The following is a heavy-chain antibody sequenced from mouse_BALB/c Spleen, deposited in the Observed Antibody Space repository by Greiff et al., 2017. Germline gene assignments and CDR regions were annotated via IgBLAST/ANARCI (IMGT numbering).Heavy chain of an antibody. D-gene: IGHD2-13*01. Sequence: VQLQQSGAELMKPGASVKISCKATGYTFSSYWIEWVKQRPGHGLEWIGEILPGSGSTNYNEKFKGKATFTADTSSNTAYMQISSLTSEESAVYYCAREPGDAGFGYWGEDTTLTVSS. CDR3: AREPGDAGFGY. CDR2: ILPGSGST. V-gene: IGHV1-9*01. J-gene: IGHJ2*01. CDR1: GYTFSSYW.